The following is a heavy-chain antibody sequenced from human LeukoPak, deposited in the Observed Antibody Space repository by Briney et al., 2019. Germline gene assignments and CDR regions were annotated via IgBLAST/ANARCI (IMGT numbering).Heavy chain of an antibody. Sequence: GGSLRLSCAASGFTFRSYSMYWVRQAPGKGLEWVSYVSSNSGTIYYADSVKGRFTISRDNAENSLYLQMNGLRAEDTAVYYCARDKPAGIWGQGTMVTVSS. V-gene: IGHV3-48*01. CDR1: GFTFRSYS. J-gene: IGHJ3*02. CDR2: VSSNSGTI. CDR3: ARDKPAGI.